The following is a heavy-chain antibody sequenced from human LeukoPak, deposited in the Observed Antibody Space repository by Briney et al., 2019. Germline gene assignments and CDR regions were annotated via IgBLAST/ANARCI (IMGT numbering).Heavy chain of an antibody. CDR2: ISGSGGST. CDR3: TKALAPYYYFDY. J-gene: IGHJ4*02. D-gene: IGHD6-13*01. Sequence: GGSLRLSCAASGFTFSSYAMSWVRQAPGKGLEWVSAISGSGGSTYYADSVKGRFTISRDNSKNTLYLQMNSLRAEDTAVYYCTKALAPYYYFDYWGQGTLITVSS. V-gene: IGHV3-23*01. CDR1: GFTFSSYA.